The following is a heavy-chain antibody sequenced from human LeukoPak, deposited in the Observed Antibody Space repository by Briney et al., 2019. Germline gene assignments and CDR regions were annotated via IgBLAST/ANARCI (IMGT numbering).Heavy chain of an antibody. J-gene: IGHJ4*02. CDR2: ISSSGCNT. CDR3: ARASGRGLYYFDY. D-gene: IGHD2-15*01. CDR1: GFTFNTYA. V-gene: IGHV3-64*01. Sequence: GRSLRLFCAASGFTFNTYAMHWVRQAPGKGLEFASSISSSGCNTYYANSVKGRFTISRDDSKNTLYLQMGSLRPEDMAVYYCARASGRGLYYFDYWGQGTLVSVSS.